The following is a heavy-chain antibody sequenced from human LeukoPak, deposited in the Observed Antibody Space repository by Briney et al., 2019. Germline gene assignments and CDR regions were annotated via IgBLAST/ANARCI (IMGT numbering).Heavy chain of an antibody. CDR1: GFTFSSYW. CDR3: ARYPPNVWSGYFSHYYFDY. V-gene: IGHV3-7*01. Sequence: PGGSLRLSCAASGFTFSSYWMSWVRQAPGKGLEWVANVNQDGSEKYYVDSVKGRFTISRDNAKNSLYLQMNSLRAEDTAVYYCARYPPNVWSGYFSHYYFDYWGQGTLVTVSS. J-gene: IGHJ4*02. D-gene: IGHD3-3*01. CDR2: VNQDGSEK.